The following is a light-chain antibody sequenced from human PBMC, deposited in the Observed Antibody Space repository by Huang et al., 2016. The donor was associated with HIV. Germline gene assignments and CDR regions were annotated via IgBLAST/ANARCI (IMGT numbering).Light chain of an antibody. CDR2: GAS. J-gene: IGKJ2*01. Sequence: EFVLTQSPGTLFLSPGERVTLSCTASQTVSNSYLAWYQQKPGQAPRLVIYGASNRVRGIPDRFSGSGSGTDFNLTISRLEPEDFAVYYCQRYGSSPMYTFGQGTKLEMK. V-gene: IGKV3-20*01. CDR3: QRYGSSPMYT. CDR1: QTVSNSY.